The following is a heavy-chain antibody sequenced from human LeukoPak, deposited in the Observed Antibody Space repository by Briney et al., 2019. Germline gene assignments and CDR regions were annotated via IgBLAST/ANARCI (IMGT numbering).Heavy chain of an antibody. CDR2: IYPGDSDT. J-gene: IGHJ4*02. V-gene: IGHV5-51*01. D-gene: IGHD6-13*01. CDR3: ARHKSIAAAQLGTQDHSDY. Sequence: GESLKISCKGSGYSFTSYWIGWVRQMPGKGLEWMGIIYPGDSDTRYSPSFQGQVTISADKSISTAYLQWSSLKASDTAMYYCARHKSIAAAQLGTQDHSDYWGQGTLVTVSS. CDR1: GYSFTSYW.